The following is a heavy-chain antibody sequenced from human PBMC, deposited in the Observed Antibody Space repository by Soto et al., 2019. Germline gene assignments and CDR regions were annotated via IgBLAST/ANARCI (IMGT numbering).Heavy chain of an antibody. V-gene: IGHV5-51*01. CDR1: GYTFTTYW. J-gene: IGHJ4*02. D-gene: IGHD2-2*01. Sequence: PGESLKISCKSSGYTFTTYWIGWVRQMPGKGLEWMGVIYPGDSDTIYSPSFQGQVTLSADKSISTAYLQWRSLQASDTAMYYCVRRPGCSTTTCYRELDYWGQGTLVTVSS. CDR2: IYPGDSDT. CDR3: VRRPGCSTTTCYRELDY.